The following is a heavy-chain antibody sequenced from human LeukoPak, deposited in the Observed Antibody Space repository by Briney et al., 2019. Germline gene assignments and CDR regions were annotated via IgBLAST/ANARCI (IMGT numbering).Heavy chain of an antibody. CDR1: GFSIGTYW. D-gene: IGHD1-26*01. V-gene: IGHV3-74*01. CDR2: ISIDGSTT. Sequence: GGTLSLSCAASGFSIGTYWKYWGRKAPGKGLVWVTRISIDGSTTSYADSVEGRFTISTVDAKKTLYLQKISLRADAEAVDYCAIVSTSRDYFDSSGQGALVSVSS. CDR3: AIVSTSRDYFDS. J-gene: IGHJ4*02.